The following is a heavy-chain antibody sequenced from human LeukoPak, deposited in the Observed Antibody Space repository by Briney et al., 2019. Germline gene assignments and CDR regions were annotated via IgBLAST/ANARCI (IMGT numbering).Heavy chain of an antibody. J-gene: IGHJ4*02. CDR3: TRDLLVTMVRGVITIGGYFDY. V-gene: IGHV3-49*04. D-gene: IGHD3-10*01. Sequence: GGSLRLSCAASKFTFSNAWMTWVRQAPGKGLEWVGFIRSKAYGGTKEYAASVKGRFSNSRDHSRSIAYQQMNSLKTEDTAVYYCTRDLLVTMVRGVITIGGYFDYWGKGTLVTVSS. CDR2: IRSKAYGGTK. CDR1: KFTFSNAW.